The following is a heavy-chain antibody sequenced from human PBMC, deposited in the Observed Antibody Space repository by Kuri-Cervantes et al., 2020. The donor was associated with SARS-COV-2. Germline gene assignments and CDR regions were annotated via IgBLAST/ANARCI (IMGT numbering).Heavy chain of an antibody. J-gene: IGHJ4*02. CDR2: INSDGSST. CDR3: AKDMWSDDRGHSHGGFDF. CDR1: GFTFSSYW. Sequence: GGSLRLSCAASGFTFSSYWMHWVRQAPGKGLVWVSRINSDGSSTSYADSVRGRFTISRDNAKSSLYLEMNSLRVEDTAFYYCAKDMWSDDRGHSHGGFDFWGQGTLVTVSS. V-gene: IGHV3-74*01. D-gene: IGHD5-18*01.